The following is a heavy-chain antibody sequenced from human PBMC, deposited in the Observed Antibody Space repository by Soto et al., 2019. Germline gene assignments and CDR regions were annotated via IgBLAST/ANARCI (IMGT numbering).Heavy chain of an antibody. Sequence: QVQLQESGPGLVKPSGTLSLTCAVSGGSISSSTWWSWVRQPPGKGLEWIGEIYQNGGTNYSPSLRSRVTLSVDQSKNQFSLRLNSLTAADPAVYYCGGPWGAFFAWRAYALDFWGQGTMVTVSS. CDR2: IYQNGGT. V-gene: IGHV4-4*02. CDR3: GGPWGAFFAWRAYALDF. D-gene: IGHD3-16*01. CDR1: GGSISSSTW. J-gene: IGHJ3*01.